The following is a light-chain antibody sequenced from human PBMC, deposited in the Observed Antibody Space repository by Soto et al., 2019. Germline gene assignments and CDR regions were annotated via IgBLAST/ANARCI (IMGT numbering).Light chain of an antibody. CDR3: QQANSFPIT. CDR1: QDISNY. J-gene: IGKJ5*01. V-gene: IGKV1-33*01. Sequence: DIQMTQSPSSLSASVGDRVTITCQASQDISNYLNWYQQKPGKAPKLLIYDASNLETGVPSRFSGSGSGTDFTFTISSLQPEDIATYYCQQANSFPITFGQGTRWRL. CDR2: DAS.